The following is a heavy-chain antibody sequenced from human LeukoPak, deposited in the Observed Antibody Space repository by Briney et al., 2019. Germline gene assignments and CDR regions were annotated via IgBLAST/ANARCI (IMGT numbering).Heavy chain of an antibody. Sequence: GGSLRLSCAASGFTFSSYSMNWVRQAPGKGLEWVSSISSSSSYIYYADSVKGRFTISRDNAKNSLYLQMNSLRAEDTAVYYCARKRDILTGYNEYWGQGALVTVSS. D-gene: IGHD3-9*01. CDR1: GFTFSSYS. V-gene: IGHV3-21*01. CDR3: ARKRDILTGYNEY. J-gene: IGHJ4*02. CDR2: ISSSSSYI.